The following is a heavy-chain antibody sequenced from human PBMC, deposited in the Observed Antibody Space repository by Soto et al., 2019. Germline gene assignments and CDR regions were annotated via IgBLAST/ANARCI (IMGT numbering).Heavy chain of an antibody. CDR3: TVWGSGNDFGAA. D-gene: IGHD3-10*01. CDR1: GFTFSDHY. CDR2: SKNKADSYTP. V-gene: IGHV3-72*01. J-gene: IGHJ4*02. Sequence: PGGSLRLSCAASGFTFSDHYMDWVRQAPGKGPEWVGRSKNKADSYTPEYAASVKGRFSISRDGSNNSLFLQMNSLKTEDTAVYYCTVWGSGNDFGAAWGQGILVTVSS.